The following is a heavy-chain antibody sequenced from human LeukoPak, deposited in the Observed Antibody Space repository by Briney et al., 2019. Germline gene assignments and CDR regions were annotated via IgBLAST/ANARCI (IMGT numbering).Heavy chain of an antibody. J-gene: IGHJ6*04. CDR2: IYYSGST. CDR3: ARGYIYYGMDV. D-gene: IGHD1-14*01. Sequence: PSETLSLTCTVSGGSISSGDYYWSWIRQPPGKGLEWIGYIYYSGSTYYNPSLKSRVTISVDTSKNQFPLKLSSVTAADTAVYYCARGYIYYGMDVWGKGTTVTVSS. V-gene: IGHV4-30-4*01. CDR1: GGSISSGDYY.